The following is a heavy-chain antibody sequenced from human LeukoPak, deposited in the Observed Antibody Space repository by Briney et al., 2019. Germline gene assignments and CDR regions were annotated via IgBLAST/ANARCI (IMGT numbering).Heavy chain of an antibody. V-gene: IGHV3-23*01. Sequence: PGGSLRLSCGASGFTFSTYGMSWVRQAPGKGLEWVSGISGSGGRTYYADSVKGRFTISRDNSKNTLYLQMNSLRAEDTAVYYCARSSRELGGYAPWELMPPFDYWGQGTLVTVSS. J-gene: IGHJ4*02. CDR3: ARSSRELGGYAPWELMPPFDY. D-gene: IGHD1-7*01. CDR1: GFTFSTYG. CDR2: ISGSGGRT.